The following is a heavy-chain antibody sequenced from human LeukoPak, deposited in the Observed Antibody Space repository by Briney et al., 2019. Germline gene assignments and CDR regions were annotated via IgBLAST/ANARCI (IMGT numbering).Heavy chain of an antibody. D-gene: IGHD5-12*01. J-gene: IGHJ4*02. CDR1: AGSISSTSHH. CDR3: VRHDGRGGATMGALDS. CDR2: LYSGRTT. V-gene: IGHV4-39*01. Sequence: SETQSLTCTVSAGSISSTSHHWGWIRQSPGKGLEWIGSLYSGRTTYYNPSLDSRVTISVVTSKNQFSLQLNSVTAADTAVYYCVRHDGRGGATMGALDSWGQGSLVTVSS.